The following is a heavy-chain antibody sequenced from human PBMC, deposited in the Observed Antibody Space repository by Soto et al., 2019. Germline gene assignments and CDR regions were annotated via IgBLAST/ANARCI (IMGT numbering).Heavy chain of an antibody. CDR3: AMVDVYVTPSPQDV. J-gene: IGHJ6*02. CDR1: GYTFTRYG. V-gene: IGHV1-18*01. Sequence: QVQLVQSGAEVKNPGASVKVSCKASGYTFTRYGIGWARQAPGQGLEWMGWINTYNGNTNYAQNVQGRVTLTTDTSTSTAYMELRSLRADDTAIYYCAMVDVYVTPSPQDVWGQGTPVIVSS. CDR2: INTYNGNT. D-gene: IGHD3-16*01.